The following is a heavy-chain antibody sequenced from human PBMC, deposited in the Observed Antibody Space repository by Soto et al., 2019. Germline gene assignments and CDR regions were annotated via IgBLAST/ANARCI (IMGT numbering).Heavy chain of an antibody. CDR3: ARDGDTAMEK. Sequence: QVQLVQSGAEVKKPGSSVKVSCKASGGTFSSYTISWVRQAPGQGLEWMGRIIPILGIANYAQKFQGRVMITADKSTSTAYMELSSLRSEDTAVYYCARDGDTAMEKWGQGTLVTVSS. V-gene: IGHV1-69*08. CDR2: IIPILGIA. D-gene: IGHD5-18*01. CDR1: GGTFSSYT. J-gene: IGHJ4*02.